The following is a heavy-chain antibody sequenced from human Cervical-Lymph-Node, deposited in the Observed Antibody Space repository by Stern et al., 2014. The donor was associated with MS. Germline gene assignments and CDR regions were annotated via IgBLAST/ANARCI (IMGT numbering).Heavy chain of an antibody. CDR3: ARGNGAGYYYYYYGMDV. J-gene: IGHJ6*02. V-gene: IGHV1-69*01. CDR2: IIPIFGTA. D-gene: IGHD1-1*01. Sequence: VQLVESGAEVKKPGSSGKVSCKASGGTFSSYAISWVRQAPGQGLEWMGGIIPIFGTANYAQKFQGRVTITADESTSTAYMELSSLRSEDTAVYYCARGNGAGYYYYYYGMDVWGQGTTVTVSS. CDR1: GGTFSSYA.